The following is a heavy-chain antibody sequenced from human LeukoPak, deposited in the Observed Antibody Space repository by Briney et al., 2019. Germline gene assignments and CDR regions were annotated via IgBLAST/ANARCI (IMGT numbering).Heavy chain of an antibody. CDR3: ARVRDYYDSSGPFDY. CDR1: GYTFTGYY. Sequence: ASVTVSCKASGYTFTGYYMHWVRQAPGQGLEWMGWINPNSGGTNYAQKFQGRVTMTRDTSISTAYMELSRLRSDDTAVYYCARVRDYYDSSGPFDYWGQGTLVTVSS. V-gene: IGHV1-2*02. D-gene: IGHD3-22*01. J-gene: IGHJ4*02. CDR2: INPNSGGT.